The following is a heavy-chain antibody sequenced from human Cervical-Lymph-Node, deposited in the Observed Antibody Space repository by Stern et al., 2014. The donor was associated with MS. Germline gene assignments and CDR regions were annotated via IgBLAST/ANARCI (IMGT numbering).Heavy chain of an antibody. D-gene: IGHD2-21*02. V-gene: IGHV3-72*01. CDR2: TRNKANSYTT. CDR3: ALGGLLYLDY. CDR1: GFTFSDHY. Sequence: EVQLEESGGGLVQPGGSLRLSCAASGFTFSDHYMDWVRQAPGKGLEWVGRTRNKANSYTTEYAASVKGRFTISRDDSKNSLYLQMNSLKTEDTAVYYCALGGLLYLDYWGQGTLVTVSS. J-gene: IGHJ4*02.